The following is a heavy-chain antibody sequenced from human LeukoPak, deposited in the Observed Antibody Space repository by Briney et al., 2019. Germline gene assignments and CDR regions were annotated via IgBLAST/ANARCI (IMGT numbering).Heavy chain of an antibody. CDR1: GFTFSSYA. CDR3: ARSGRSDFWSGYPIDY. Sequence: GGSLRHSCAASGFTFSSYAMHWVRQAPGKGLECVSAISSNGGSTYYANSVKGRFTISRDNSKNTLYLQMGSLRAEDMAVYYCARSGRSDFWSGYPIDYWGQGTLVTVSS. CDR2: ISSNGGST. J-gene: IGHJ4*02. D-gene: IGHD3-3*01. V-gene: IGHV3-64*01.